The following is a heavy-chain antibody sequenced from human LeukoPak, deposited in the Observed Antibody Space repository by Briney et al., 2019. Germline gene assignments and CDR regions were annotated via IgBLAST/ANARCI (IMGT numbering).Heavy chain of an antibody. CDR2: INPDDGDT. CDR3: ARANFLYCSSSTCLFDY. Sequence: ASVKVSCKASGYTFTDYYMHWVRQAPGQGFEWMGWINPDDGDTNYAQKFQGRVTMTRDTSISTAHMEVSRLRSDDTAVYYCARANFLYCSSSTCLFDYWGQGTLVTVSS. D-gene: IGHD2-2*01. V-gene: IGHV1-2*02. CDR1: GYTFTDYY. J-gene: IGHJ4*02.